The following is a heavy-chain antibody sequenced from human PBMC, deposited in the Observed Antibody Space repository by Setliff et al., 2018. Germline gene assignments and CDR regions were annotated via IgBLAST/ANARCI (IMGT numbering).Heavy chain of an antibody. CDR1: GFTFRNYA. V-gene: IGHV1-18*01. CDR2: ISPYTGKT. CDR3: ERLVRYCTATSCQRTSGDDL. D-gene: IGHD2-2*01. J-gene: IGHJ4*02. Sequence: GASVKVSCKASGFTFRNYAISWVRQAPGQGLEWVGWISPYTGKTFYAPQFEDRVIMTTDTSTNTAYMDLRSLRSDDTAVYYCERLVRYCTATSCQRTSGDDLWGQGTLVTVSS.